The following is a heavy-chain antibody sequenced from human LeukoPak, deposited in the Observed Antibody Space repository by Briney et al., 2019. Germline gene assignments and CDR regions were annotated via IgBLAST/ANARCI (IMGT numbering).Heavy chain of an antibody. CDR3: ARGRPSYYYYGMDV. CDR1: GASFSGYY. V-gene: IGHV4-34*01. Sequence: ASETLSLTCGVGGASFSGYYWTWIRQPPGKGLEWIGEISHAGTTYYNPSLKSRVTISLDTSENQFSLKLSSVTAADTAVYYCARGRPSYYYYGMDVWGQGTTVTVSS. J-gene: IGHJ6*02. CDR2: ISHAGTT.